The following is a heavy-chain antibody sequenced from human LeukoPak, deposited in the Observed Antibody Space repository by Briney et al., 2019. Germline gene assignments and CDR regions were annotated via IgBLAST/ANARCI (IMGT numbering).Heavy chain of an antibody. Sequence: PSETLSLTCAVYGGSSSGYYWSWIRQPPGKGLEWIGEINQSGSTNQNPSLKSRVTISIDTSKNQFSLKLSSVTAADTAVYYCARQGSSWYGSPGALGYWGQGTLVTVSS. J-gene: IGHJ4*02. D-gene: IGHD6-13*01. CDR3: ARQGSSWYGSPGALGY. CDR2: INQSGST. CDR1: GGSSSGYY. V-gene: IGHV4-34*01.